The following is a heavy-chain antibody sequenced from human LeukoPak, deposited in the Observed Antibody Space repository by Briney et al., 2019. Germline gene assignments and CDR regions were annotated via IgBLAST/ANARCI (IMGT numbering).Heavy chain of an antibody. V-gene: IGHV3-53*01. CDR2: IYSGGST. CDR3: ARGSTIFGVVIMGNY. CDR1: GFTVSSNY. Sequence: GGSLRLSWAASGFTVSSNYMNWVRQAPGKGLEWVSVIYSGGSTYYADYVKGRFTISRDNSKNTLYLQMNSLRAEDTAVYYCARGSTIFGVVIMGNYWGQGTLVTVSS. D-gene: IGHD3-3*01. J-gene: IGHJ4*02.